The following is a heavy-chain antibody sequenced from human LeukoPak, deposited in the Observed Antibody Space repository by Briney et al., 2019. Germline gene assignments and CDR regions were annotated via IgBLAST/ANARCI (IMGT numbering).Heavy chain of an antibody. CDR3: ASGLNKAAGEEVRDY. J-gene: IGHJ4*02. Sequence: GGSLRLSCAASGFTVSSYYMSWVRQAPGKGLEWVSVIYSGGSTYYADSVKGRFTISRDNSKNTLYLQMNSLRAEDTAVYYCASGLNKAAGEEVRDYWGQGTLVTVSS. CDR1: GFTVSSYY. CDR2: IYSGGST. D-gene: IGHD6-13*01. V-gene: IGHV3-53*01.